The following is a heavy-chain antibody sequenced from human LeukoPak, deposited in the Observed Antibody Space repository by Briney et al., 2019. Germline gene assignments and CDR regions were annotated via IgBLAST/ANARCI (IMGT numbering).Heavy chain of an antibody. D-gene: IGHD5-18*01. CDR2: IYPGDSDT. CDR3: ARTSVERGYSYGQTYYYYYYMDV. CDR1: GYTFTSYW. V-gene: IGHV5-51*01. Sequence: GESLKISCKGSGYTFTSYWIGWVRQMPGKGLEWMGIIYPGDSDTRYSPSFQGQVTISADKSISTAYLQWSSLKASDTAMYYCARTSVERGYSYGQTYYYYYYMDVWGKGTTVTISS. J-gene: IGHJ6*03.